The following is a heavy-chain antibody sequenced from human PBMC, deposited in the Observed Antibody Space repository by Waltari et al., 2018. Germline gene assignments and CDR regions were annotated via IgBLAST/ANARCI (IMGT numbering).Heavy chain of an antibody. CDR2: LIPIFGSP. J-gene: IGHJ5*02. CDR3: ARRQLGGPLDP. D-gene: IGHD1-1*01. CDR1: GGTFGRYA. Sequence: QVHLVQSGAEVKKPGSSVKVSCKASGGTFGRYAITWVRQAPGQGLEGMGGLIPIFGSPNYAQRFQGRVTITADESTSTVYMEWSSLKSEGTALYFCARRQLGGPLDPWGQGTLVTVSS. V-gene: IGHV1-69*12.